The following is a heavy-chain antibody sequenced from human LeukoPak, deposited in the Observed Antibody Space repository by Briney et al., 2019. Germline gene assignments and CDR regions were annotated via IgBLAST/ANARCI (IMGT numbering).Heavy chain of an antibody. V-gene: IGHV6-1*01. D-gene: IGHD6-19*01. CDR1: GDRVSINSAA. CDR3: ARSPSPYSSGWYFDY. Sequence: SQTLSLTFATSGDRVSINSAAWNWIRQSPSRGLEWLGRTYQRSKWYNDYAVSVKSRMTINPDISKNQFSLQLNSVTPEDTAVYYCARSPSPYSSGWYFDYWGQGTLVTVSS. CDR2: TYQRSKWYN. J-gene: IGHJ4*02.